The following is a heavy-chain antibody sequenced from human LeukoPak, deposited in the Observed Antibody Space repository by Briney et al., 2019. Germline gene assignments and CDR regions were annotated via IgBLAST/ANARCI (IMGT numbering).Heavy chain of an antibody. Sequence: PSETLSLTCTVSGGSISSSGYYWGWIRQTPGKGLEWIGSIYYSGSNYHNPSLKSRVSMSVDTSKNQFSLKLSSVTAADTAVYYCARVPPMIVVEDAFDIWGQGTMVTVSS. V-gene: IGHV4-39*07. CDR2: IYYSGSN. CDR3: ARVPPMIVVEDAFDI. CDR1: GGSISSSGYY. D-gene: IGHD3-22*01. J-gene: IGHJ3*02.